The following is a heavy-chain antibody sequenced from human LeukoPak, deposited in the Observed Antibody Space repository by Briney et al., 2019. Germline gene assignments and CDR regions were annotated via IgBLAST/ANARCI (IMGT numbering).Heavy chain of an antibody. CDR3: ARDPIYQYYYDSSGPHFDY. CDR2: ISSSSSYI. J-gene: IGHJ4*02. Sequence: KPGGSLRLSCAASGFTFSSYSMNWVRQAPGKRLEWVSSISSSSSYIYYADSVKGRFTISRDNAKNSLYLQMNSLRAEDTAVYYCARDPIYQYYYDSSGPHFDYWGQGTLVTVSS. D-gene: IGHD3-22*01. CDR1: GFTFSSYS. V-gene: IGHV3-21*01.